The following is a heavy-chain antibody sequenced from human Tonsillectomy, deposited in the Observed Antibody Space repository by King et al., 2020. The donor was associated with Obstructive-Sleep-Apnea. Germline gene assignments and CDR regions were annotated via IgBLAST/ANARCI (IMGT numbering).Heavy chain of an antibody. CDR3: AKLVGSTGVDY. CDR2: ISGIGEIK. Sequence: VQLVESGGGLVQPGGSLRLSCAASGFTFNSYALSWVRQAPGKGLDWVSTISGIGEIKYYADSVRGRFTISRDNTKKTLSLQMNSLRTEDTAIYYCAKLVGSTGVDYWGQGTLVAVSS. V-gene: IGHV3-23*04. J-gene: IGHJ4*02. CDR1: GFTFNSYA. D-gene: IGHD2-8*02.